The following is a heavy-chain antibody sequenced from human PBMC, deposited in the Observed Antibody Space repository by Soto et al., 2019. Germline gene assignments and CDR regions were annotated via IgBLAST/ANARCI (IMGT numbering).Heavy chain of an antibody. CDR1: GFTFSSYG. Sequence: GGSLRLSCAASGFTFSSYGMHWVRQAPGKGLEWVAVISYDGSNKYYADSVKGRFTISRDNSKNTLYLQMNSLRAEDTAVYYWAKDVGQYYDFWCGALFQHWGQGTLVTVSS. V-gene: IGHV3-30*18. CDR2: ISYDGSNK. CDR3: AKDVGQYYDFWCGALFQH. D-gene: IGHD3-3*01. J-gene: IGHJ1*01.